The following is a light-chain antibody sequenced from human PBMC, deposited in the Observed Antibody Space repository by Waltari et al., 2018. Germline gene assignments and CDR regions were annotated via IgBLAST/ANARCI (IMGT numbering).Light chain of an antibody. Sequence: QSVLTQPPSATGSPGQSVTISCTGTTRDVGAYTYVSRYQQHPGKVPKLLFYEVTKRPSGVPDRFSGSKSGNTASLIVSGLQADDEADYYCSSYAHNNHFVFGTGTKVTVL. CDR1: TRDVGAYTY. J-gene: IGLJ1*01. V-gene: IGLV2-8*01. CDR2: EVT. CDR3: SSYAHNNHFV.